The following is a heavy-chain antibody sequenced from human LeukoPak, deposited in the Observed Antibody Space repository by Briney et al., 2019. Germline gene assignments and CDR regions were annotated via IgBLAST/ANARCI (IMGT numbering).Heavy chain of an antibody. CDR3: ARIFRSGTYYYDSSGYYYGYYYYMDV. Sequence: GASVKVSCKASGYTFTSYDINWVRQATGQGLEWMGWINPNSGNTDYAQKFQGRVTMTRNTSISTAYMELSSLRSEDTAVYYCARIFRSGTYYYDSSGYYYGYYYYMDVWGKGTTVTVSS. CDR2: INPNSGNT. J-gene: IGHJ6*03. V-gene: IGHV1-8*01. CDR1: GYTFTSYD. D-gene: IGHD3-22*01.